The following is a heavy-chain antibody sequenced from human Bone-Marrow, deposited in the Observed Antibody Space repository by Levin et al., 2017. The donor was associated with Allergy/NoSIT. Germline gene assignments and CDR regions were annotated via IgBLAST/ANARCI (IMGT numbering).Heavy chain of an antibody. Sequence: GGSLRLSCTASGFTFGDYAMSWVRQAPGKGLEWVGFIRSKAYGGTTEYAASVKGRFTISRDDSKSIAYLQMNSLKTEDTAVYYCTRDLGRYSSSSGYYYYGMDVWGQGTTVTVSS. CDR1: GFTFGDYA. CDR3: TRDLGRYSSSSGYYYYGMDV. D-gene: IGHD6-6*01. V-gene: IGHV3-49*04. J-gene: IGHJ6*02. CDR2: IRSKAYGGTT.